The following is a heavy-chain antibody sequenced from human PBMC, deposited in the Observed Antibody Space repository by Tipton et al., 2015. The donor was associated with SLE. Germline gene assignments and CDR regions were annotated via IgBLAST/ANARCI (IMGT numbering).Heavy chain of an antibody. CDR2: VYHSGST. CDR3: ARGWSSSSYYYYYMDV. J-gene: IGHJ6*03. Sequence: TLSLTCAVSGVSISVSHWWSWVRQSPGKGLEWIGEVYHSGSTNYNPSLKSRVTISVDKSKNHFSMHLTSVTATDTAVYYCARGWSSSSYYYYYMDVWGKGTTVTVSS. D-gene: IGHD6-6*01. CDR1: GVSISVSHW. V-gene: IGHV4-4*02.